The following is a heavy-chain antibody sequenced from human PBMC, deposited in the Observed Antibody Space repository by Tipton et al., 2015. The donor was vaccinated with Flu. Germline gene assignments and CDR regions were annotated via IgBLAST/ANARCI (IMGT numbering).Heavy chain of an antibody. Sequence: GSLRLSCAASGFTFSSYEMNWVRQAPGKGLEWLSYISSSGSTISYADSVRGRFTISRDNAKNSLYLQLNSLRAEDTALYYCATLTVDDYWGQGNLVTVSS. CDR2: ISSSGSTI. CDR1: GFTFSSYE. CDR3: ATLTVDDY. V-gene: IGHV3-48*03. D-gene: IGHD7-27*01. J-gene: IGHJ4*02.